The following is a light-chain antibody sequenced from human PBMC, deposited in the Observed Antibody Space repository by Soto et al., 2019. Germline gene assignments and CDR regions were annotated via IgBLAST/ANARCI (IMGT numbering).Light chain of an antibody. Sequence: DIVMTQSPDSLAVSLGERATINCKSGQSVLYSSNNKNYLALYQQKPGQPPKLLIYWASTRESGVPDRFSGSGSGTDFTLTISSLQAEDVAVYYCQQYYSTPITFGQGTRLEIK. CDR1: QSVLYSSNNKNY. J-gene: IGKJ5*01. CDR3: QQYYSTPIT. V-gene: IGKV4-1*01. CDR2: WAS.